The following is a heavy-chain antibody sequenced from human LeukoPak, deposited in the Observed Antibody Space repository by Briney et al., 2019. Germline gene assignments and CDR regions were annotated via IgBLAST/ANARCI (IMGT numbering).Heavy chain of an antibody. CDR3: ARASDSSGYYAPQHYFDY. CDR2: INPSGGST. D-gene: IGHD3-22*01. Sequence: ASVKVSCTASGYTFTSYYMHWVRQAPGQGLEWMGIINPSGGSTSYAQKFQGRVTMTRDTSTSTVYMELSSLRSEDTAVYYCARASDSSGYYAPQHYFDYWGQGTLVTVSS. J-gene: IGHJ4*02. V-gene: IGHV1-46*03. CDR1: GYTFTSYY.